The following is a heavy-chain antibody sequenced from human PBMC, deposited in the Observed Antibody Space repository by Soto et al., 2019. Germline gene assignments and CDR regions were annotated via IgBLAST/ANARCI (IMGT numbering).Heavy chain of an antibody. V-gene: IGHV3-9*01. CDR2: ISWNSGSI. J-gene: IGHJ4*02. Sequence: SLRLSCAASGFTFSTYAMHWVRQAPGKGLEWVSGISWNSGSIGYADSVKGRFTISRDNAKNSLYLQMNSLRAGDTALYYCAKDILYSGSYFDYGGQGTLVTVSS. CDR1: GFTFSTYA. CDR3: AKDILYSGSYFDY. D-gene: IGHD1-26*01.